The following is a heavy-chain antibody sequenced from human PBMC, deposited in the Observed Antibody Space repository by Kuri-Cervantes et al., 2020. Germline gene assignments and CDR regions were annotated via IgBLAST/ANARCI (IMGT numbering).Heavy chain of an antibody. D-gene: IGHD3-10*01. Sequence: GESLKISCAASGFTVSSNYMSWVRQAPGKGLEWVSVIYSGGSTYYADSVKGRFTISRDNAKNPLYLQMNSLRDEDTAVYYCARDLGRGYGMDVWGQGTTVTVSS. V-gene: IGHV3-66*01. CDR3: ARDLGRGYGMDV. CDR2: IYSGGST. CDR1: GFTVSSNY. J-gene: IGHJ6*02.